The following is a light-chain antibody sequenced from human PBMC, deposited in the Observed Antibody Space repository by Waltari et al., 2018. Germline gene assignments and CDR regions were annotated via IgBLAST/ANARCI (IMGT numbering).Light chain of an antibody. J-gene: IGKJ1*01. CDR2: KTS. V-gene: IGKV1-5*03. CDR1: QRVSRW. CDR3: QHYSTYSWT. Sequence: IQMTQSPSTLSASVGDRVTRTCRASQRVSRWLAWYQQKPGKAPKLLLYKTSTLEGGVPSRFSGSGSGTEFTLTISSLQPDDFATYYCQHYSTYSWTFGQGTKLEMK.